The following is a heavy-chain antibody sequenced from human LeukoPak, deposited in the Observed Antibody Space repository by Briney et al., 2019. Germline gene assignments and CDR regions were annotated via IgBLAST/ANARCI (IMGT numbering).Heavy chain of an antibody. J-gene: IGHJ4*02. V-gene: IGHV4-39*01. CDR2: IYYSGST. CDR3: ARQTPSGVVVPAAMRDY. CDR1: VGSISSSSYY. D-gene: IGHD2-2*01. Sequence: SETLSLTCTVPVGSISSSSYYWGWIRQPPGKGLEWIGSIYYSGSTYYNPSLKSRVTISVDTSKNQFSLKLSSVTAADTAVYYCARQTPSGVVVPAAMRDYWGQGTLVTVSS.